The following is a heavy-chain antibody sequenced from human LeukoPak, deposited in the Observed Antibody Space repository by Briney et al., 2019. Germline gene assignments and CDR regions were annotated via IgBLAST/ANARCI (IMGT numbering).Heavy chain of an antibody. D-gene: IGHD6-13*01. V-gene: IGHV4-59*01. CDR1: GGSINSYY. J-gene: IGHJ4*02. Sequence: SEALSLTCTVSGGSINSYYWSWIRQPAGKGLEWMGYIYYSGRTNYSPSLKGRVTISVDTSKNQFYLKLSSVTAADTAVYYCARCLAAAGTSYFDYWGQGTLVTVSS. CDR2: IYYSGRT. CDR3: ARCLAAAGTSYFDY.